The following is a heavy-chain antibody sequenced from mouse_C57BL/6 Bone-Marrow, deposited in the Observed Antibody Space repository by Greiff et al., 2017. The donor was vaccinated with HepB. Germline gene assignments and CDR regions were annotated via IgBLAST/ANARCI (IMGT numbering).Heavy chain of an antibody. CDR2: IYPGSGST. J-gene: IGHJ1*03. CDR3: ARDYYGSTHWYFDV. CDR1: GYTFTSYW. Sequence: SGAELVKPGASVKMSCKASGYTFTSYWITWVKQRPGQGLEWIGDIYPGSGSTNYNEKFKSKATLTVDTSSSTAYMQLSSLTSEDSAVYYCARDYYGSTHWYFDVWGTGTTVTVSS. D-gene: IGHD1-1*01. V-gene: IGHV1-55*01.